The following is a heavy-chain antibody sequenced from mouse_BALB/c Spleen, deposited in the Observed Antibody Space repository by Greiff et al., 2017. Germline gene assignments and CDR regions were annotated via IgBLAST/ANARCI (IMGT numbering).Heavy chain of an antibody. CDR2: IYPSDSYT. Sequence: VQLQQPGAELVRPGASVKLSCKASGYTFTSYWINWVKQRPGQGLEWIGNIYPSDSYTNYNQKFKDKATLTVDKSSSTAYMQLSSPTSEDSAVYYCTRYGNDFDYWGQGTTLTVSS. CDR3: TRYGNDFDY. J-gene: IGHJ2*01. D-gene: IGHD2-1*01. V-gene: IGHV1-69*02. CDR1: GYTFTSYW.